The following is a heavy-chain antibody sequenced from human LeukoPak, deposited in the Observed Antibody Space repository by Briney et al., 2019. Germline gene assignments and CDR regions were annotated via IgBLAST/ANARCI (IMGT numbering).Heavy chain of an antibody. Sequence: PSETLSLTCTVSGGSISRYYWSWIRQPPGKGREWIVYIYYSGSTNYNPSLKSRVTISVDTSKNQFSLQMRSVTAADTAVYYCARGVGPTSAHIAARFRPYYYYGMDVWGQGTTVTVSS. J-gene: IGHJ6*02. CDR3: ARGVGPTSAHIAARFRPYYYYGMDV. CDR2: IYYSGST. D-gene: IGHD6-6*01. CDR1: GGSISRYY. V-gene: IGHV4-59*12.